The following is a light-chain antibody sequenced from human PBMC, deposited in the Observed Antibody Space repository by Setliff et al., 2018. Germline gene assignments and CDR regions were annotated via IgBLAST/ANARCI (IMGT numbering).Light chain of an antibody. V-gene: IGLV2-14*01. Sequence: QSVLTQPAAVSGSPGQSIAISCAGTSSDVGGYNYVSWYQQHPGKAPKLLIYEVTKRPSGVSDRFYGSKSGNTASLTISGLQAEDEADYYCLSYTSETTHALFAGGTQLTVL. CDR2: EVT. CDR1: SSDVGGYNY. CDR3: LSYTSETTHAL. J-gene: IGLJ2*01.